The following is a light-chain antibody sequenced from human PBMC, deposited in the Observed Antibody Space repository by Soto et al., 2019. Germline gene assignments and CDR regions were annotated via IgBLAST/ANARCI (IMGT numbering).Light chain of an antibody. J-gene: IGKJ4*01. CDR2: GAS. V-gene: IGKV3-20*01. CDR3: QQYGSSPLT. Sequence: EGVLTQSPGTLSLSPGERATLSCRASQSVSSSYLAWYQQKPGQAPRLVIYGASSRATGIPDRFSGSGSGTDFTLTISRLEPEDFAVYYWQQYGSSPLTLGGGTKVEIK. CDR1: QSVSSSY.